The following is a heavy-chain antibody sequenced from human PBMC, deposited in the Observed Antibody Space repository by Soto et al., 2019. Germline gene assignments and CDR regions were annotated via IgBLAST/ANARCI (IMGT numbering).Heavy chain of an antibody. J-gene: IGHJ4*02. CDR3: ARDVPGSGVPFGAY. Sequence: QIQLVQSGAEMKKPGASVKVSCKPSGYTFTHYGVSWLRQAPGQGLEWMGWISAYNGNTDYAHKFQGRVALTTDTTTSTAYMEMRGLSPDDTAVYYCARDVPGSGVPFGAYLGQGTLVTVSS. CDR1: GYTFTHYG. V-gene: IGHV1-18*04. D-gene: IGHD2-15*01. CDR2: ISAYNGNT.